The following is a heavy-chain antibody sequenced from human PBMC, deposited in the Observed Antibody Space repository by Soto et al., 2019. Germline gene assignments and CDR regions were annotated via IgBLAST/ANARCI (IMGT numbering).Heavy chain of an antibody. J-gene: IGHJ5*02. CDR3: ARQEGYEVHCNGGSCTGWFEP. CDR2: IYYSGST. V-gene: IGHV4-39*01. CDR1: GGSISSSSYY. D-gene: IGHD2-15*01. Sequence: QLQLQESGPGLVKPSETLSLTCTVSGGSISSSSYYWGWIRQPPGKGLEWIGSIYYSGSTYYNPSLKSRVTITLDMSKIQFPLKRSSVPAAGTAVYYTARQEGYEVHCNGGSCTGWFEPSGKGTLFTVSS.